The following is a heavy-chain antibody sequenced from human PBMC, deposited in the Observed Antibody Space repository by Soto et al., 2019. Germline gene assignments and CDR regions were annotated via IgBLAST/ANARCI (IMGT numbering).Heavy chain of an antibody. D-gene: IGHD5-12*01. J-gene: IGHJ4*02. CDR3: ARAPNKDIVATIWSSNDY. Sequence: ASVKVSCKASGYTFTSYGISWVRQAPGQGLEWMGWISAYNGNTNYAQKLQGRVTMTTDTSTSTAYMELRSLRSDDTAVYYCARAPNKDIVATIWSSNDYWGQGTLVTVSS. V-gene: IGHV1-18*01. CDR2: ISAYNGNT. CDR1: GYTFTSYG.